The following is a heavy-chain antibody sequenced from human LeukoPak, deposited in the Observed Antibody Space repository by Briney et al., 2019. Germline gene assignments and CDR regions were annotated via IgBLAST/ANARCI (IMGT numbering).Heavy chain of an antibody. CDR1: GFTFSSYA. Sequence: GGSLRLSCAASGFTFSSYAMHWVRQAPGKGLEWVAVIWYDGSNKYYADSVKGRFTISRDNSKNTLYLQMNSLRAEDTAVYYCARDSYYYDSSGYYSMDYYYGMDVWGQGTTVTVSS. J-gene: IGHJ6*02. CDR2: IWYDGSNK. D-gene: IGHD3-22*01. V-gene: IGHV3-33*08. CDR3: ARDSYYYDSSGYYSMDYYYGMDV.